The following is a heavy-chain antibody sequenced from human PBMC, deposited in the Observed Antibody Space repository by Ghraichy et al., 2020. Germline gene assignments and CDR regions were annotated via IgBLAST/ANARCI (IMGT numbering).Heavy chain of an antibody. CDR2: INQDGSEK. V-gene: IGHV3-7*01. J-gene: IGHJ3*01. Sequence: GGSLRLSCAASGITFSSYGMSWVRQAPGKGLEWVANINQDGSEKYYVDSLKGRLTISRDNAKNSLYLQMNSLRVEDTAVYYCARAFASSGWYRDAFDLWGQGTLVTVSS. CDR3: ARAFASSGWYRDAFDL. CDR1: GITFSSYG. D-gene: IGHD6-19*01.